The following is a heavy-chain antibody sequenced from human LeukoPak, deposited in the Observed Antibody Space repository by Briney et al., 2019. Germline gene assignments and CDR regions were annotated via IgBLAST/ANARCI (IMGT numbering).Heavy chain of an antibody. V-gene: IGHV1-2*06. D-gene: IGHD2-2*01. CDR3: AREKGSSSTSCFDY. Sequence: ASVKVYCKASGYTFTGYYMHWVRQAPGQGLEWMGRINPNSGGTNYAQKFQGRVTMTRDTSISTAYMELSRLRSDDTAVYYCAREKGSSSTSCFDYWGQGTLVTVSS. CDR1: GYTFTGYY. J-gene: IGHJ4*02. CDR2: INPNSGGT.